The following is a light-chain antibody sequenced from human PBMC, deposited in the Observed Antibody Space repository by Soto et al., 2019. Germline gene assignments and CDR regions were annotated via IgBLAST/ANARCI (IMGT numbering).Light chain of an antibody. V-gene: IGLV2-14*01. CDR2: EVT. CDR1: FSDVGGYDY. CDR3: SSHTSGSTRV. Sequence: QSALTQPASVCGSPGQSIAISCTGTFSDVGGYDYVSWYQQHPDKAPKLMIYEVTKRPSGVSNRFSGSKSGNTASLTISGLQPEDEADYYCSSHTSGSTRVFGSGTKVTVL. J-gene: IGLJ1*01.